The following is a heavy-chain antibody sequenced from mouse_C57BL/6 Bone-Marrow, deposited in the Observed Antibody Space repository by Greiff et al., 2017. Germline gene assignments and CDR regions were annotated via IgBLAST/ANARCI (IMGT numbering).Heavy chain of an antibody. J-gene: IGHJ3*01. CDR3: ASDGYFAWFAY. D-gene: IGHD2-3*01. CDR2: IDPSDSYT. CDR1: GYTFTSYW. V-gene: IGHV1-50*01. Sequence: VQLQESGAELVKPGASVKLSCKASGYTFTSYWMQWVKQRPGQGLEWIGEIDPSDSYTNYNQKFKGKATLTVDTSSSTAYMQLSSLTSEYSAVYYCASDGYFAWFAYWGQGTLVTVSA.